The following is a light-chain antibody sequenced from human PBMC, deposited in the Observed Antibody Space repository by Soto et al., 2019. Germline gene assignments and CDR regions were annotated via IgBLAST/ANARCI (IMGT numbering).Light chain of an antibody. V-gene: IGKV3-15*01. Sequence: EIVMTQSQATLSVSPGERAALSCRASENIYTNLAWYQQKPGQAPRLLFYGASTRATGLPARFSGTGSGTEFTLTINSLQAEDSAVYYCQQYYNWPRTFGQGTRLEI. CDR2: GAS. CDR1: ENIYTN. CDR3: QQYYNWPRT. J-gene: IGKJ5*01.